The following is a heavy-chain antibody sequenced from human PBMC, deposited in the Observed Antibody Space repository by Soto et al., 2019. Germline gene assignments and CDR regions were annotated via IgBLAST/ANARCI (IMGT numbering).Heavy chain of an antibody. V-gene: IGHV4-31*03. Sequence: SETLSLTCTVSGGSISRGGYYWSWIRQHPGKGLEWIGYIYYSGSTYYNPSLKSRVTISVDTSKNQFSLKLSSVTAADTAVYYCARSSYDYVWGSYRSHARWFDPWGQGTLVTVSS. CDR1: GGSISRGGYY. J-gene: IGHJ5*02. CDR2: IYYSGST. D-gene: IGHD3-16*02. CDR3: ARSSYDYVWGSYRSHARWFDP.